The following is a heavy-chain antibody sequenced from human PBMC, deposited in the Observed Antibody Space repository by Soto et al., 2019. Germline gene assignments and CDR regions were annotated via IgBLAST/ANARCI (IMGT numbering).Heavy chain of an antibody. V-gene: IGHV1-18*01. CDR3: ARGAVVVVADKFDY. D-gene: IGHD2-15*01. Sequence: ASVKVSCKASGYTFTSYGISWVRQAPGQGLEWMGWISAYNGNTNYAQKLQGRVTMTRDTSTSTVYMEPSSLRSEDTAVYYCARGAVVVVADKFDYWGQGTLVTVSS. CDR1: GYTFTSYG. J-gene: IGHJ4*02. CDR2: ISAYNGNT.